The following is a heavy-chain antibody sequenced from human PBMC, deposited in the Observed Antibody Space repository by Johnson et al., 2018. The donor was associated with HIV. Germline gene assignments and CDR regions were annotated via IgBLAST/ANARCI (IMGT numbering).Heavy chain of an antibody. J-gene: IGHJ3*02. CDR3: ARVARHDGWWFDAFDI. D-gene: IGHD2-15*01. CDR2: ISYDGSNK. CDR1: GFTFSSYA. Sequence: QVQLVESGGGLVKPGGSLRLSCAASGFTFSSYAMHWVRQAPGKGLEWVAVISYDGSNKYYADSVTGRFPISRDNSKNTLYLQMNSLRAEDTAVYYCARVARHDGWWFDAFDIWGQGTMVTVSS. V-gene: IGHV3-30*04.